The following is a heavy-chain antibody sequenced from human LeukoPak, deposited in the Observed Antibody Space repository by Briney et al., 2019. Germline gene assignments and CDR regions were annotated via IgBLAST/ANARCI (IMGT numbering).Heavy chain of an antibody. Sequence: SVKVSCKASGGTFSSYAISWVRQAPGQGLEWMGGIIPIFGTANYAQKFQGRVTITADESTSTAYMELSSLRSEDTAVYYCAGAGTKTYYYDSSGYYYDWGQGTLVTVSS. CDR2: IIPIFGTA. V-gene: IGHV1-69*01. CDR1: GGTFSSYA. J-gene: IGHJ4*02. D-gene: IGHD3-22*01. CDR3: AGAGTKTYYYDSSGYYYD.